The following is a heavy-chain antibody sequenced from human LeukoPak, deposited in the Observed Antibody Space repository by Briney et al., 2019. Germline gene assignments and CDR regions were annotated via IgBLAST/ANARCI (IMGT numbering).Heavy chain of an antibody. CDR2: IIPIFGTA. Sequence: ASVKVSCKASGGTFSSYAISWVRQAPGQGLEWMEGIIPIFGTANYAQKFQGRVTITTDESTSTAYMELSSLRSEDTAVYYCAREHLHCSSTSCNDYWGQGTLVTVSS. J-gene: IGHJ4*02. CDR1: GGTFSSYA. CDR3: AREHLHCSSTSCNDY. V-gene: IGHV1-69*05. D-gene: IGHD2-2*01.